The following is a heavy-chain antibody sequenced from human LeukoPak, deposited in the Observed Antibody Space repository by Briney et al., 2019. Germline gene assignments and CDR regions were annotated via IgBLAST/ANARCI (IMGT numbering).Heavy chain of an antibody. Sequence: GASVKVSCKASGYNFNDSDINWVRQATGQGLEWMGWMNPDSGDTGYAQKFQGRLTITRHMSSTTAYMELSRLGSDDTAVYYCTRGWDYWGQGTRVTVSS. J-gene: IGHJ4*02. CDR1: GYNFNDSD. CDR2: MNPDSGDT. CDR3: TRGWDY. V-gene: IGHV1-8*03.